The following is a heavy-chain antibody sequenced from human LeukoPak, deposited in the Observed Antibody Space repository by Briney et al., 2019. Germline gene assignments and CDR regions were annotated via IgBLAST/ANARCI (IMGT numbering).Heavy chain of an antibody. CDR3: AREGPSVTPYY. CDR2: IKQDGREK. V-gene: IGHV3-7*01. D-gene: IGHD4-17*01. J-gene: IGHJ4*02. Sequence: GGSLRLSCAASGFKFSSNCMSWVRQAPGQGLEWVANIKQDGREKYYVDSVKGRFTISRDNAKNSLYLQMNSVRAEDTAVYYCAREGPSVTPYYWGQGTLVTVSS. CDR1: GFKFSSNC.